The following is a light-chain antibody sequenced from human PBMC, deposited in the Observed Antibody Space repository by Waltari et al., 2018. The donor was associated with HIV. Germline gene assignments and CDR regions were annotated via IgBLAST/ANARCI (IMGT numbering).Light chain of an antibody. J-gene: IGLJ2*01. V-gene: IGLV1-47*01. CDR2: RNN. Sequence: QSVLAQPRSVSGAPGQTVKISCSGSTSNVRNSYVYWYQQVTGVAPKLLIYRNNQRPSGVPDRFSGSKSGTSASLAISGLRTEDEAEYYCAVWDDRLSGRLFGGGTKVTVL. CDR1: TSNVRNSY. CDR3: AVWDDRLSGRL.